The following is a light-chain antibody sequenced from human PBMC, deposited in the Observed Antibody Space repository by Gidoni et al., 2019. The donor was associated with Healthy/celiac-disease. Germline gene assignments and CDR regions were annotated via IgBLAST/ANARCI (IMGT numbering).Light chain of an antibody. CDR2: GNS. CDR3: QSYDSSLSGSV. V-gene: IGLV1-40*01. CDR1: SSNIGAGYD. J-gene: IGLJ3*02. Sequence: QSVLSQPPSVSGAPAQSVTISCTGSSSNIGAGYDVHWYQQLPGTATKLLIYGNSNRPSGVPDRFSGSKSGTSASLAITGLQAEDEADYYCQSYDSSLSGSVFGGGTKLTVL.